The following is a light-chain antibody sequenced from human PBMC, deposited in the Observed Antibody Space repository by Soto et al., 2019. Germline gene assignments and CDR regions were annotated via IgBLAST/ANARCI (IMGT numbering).Light chain of an antibody. CDR2: TLS. Sequence: IVMTQTPLSLPVTPRAPASISCRSSHSLFGSDDGTTYLDWYLQKPGQSPQLLIYTLSYRASGVPDRFSGSGSGTDFTLTISRLEPEDFAVYYCQYYDKLAKAITFGQGTLLEI. CDR1: HSLFGSDDGTTY. V-gene: IGKV2-40*01. J-gene: IGKJ5*01. CDR3: QYYDKLAKAIT.